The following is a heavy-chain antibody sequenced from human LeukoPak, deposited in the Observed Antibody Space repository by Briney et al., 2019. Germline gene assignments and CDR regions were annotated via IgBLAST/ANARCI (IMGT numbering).Heavy chain of an antibody. CDR2: ITSNGGSA. V-gene: IGHV3-64D*06. CDR1: GFTFSSYT. Sequence: GGSLRLSFSASGFTFSSYTIHWVRQAPGKGLEFVSAITSNGGSAYYADSVKGRFTISRDNSKNTVYLQMSSLRAEDTAVYYCVIARGYFDSSGSDYWGQGTLVTVSS. J-gene: IGHJ4*02. CDR3: VIARGYFDSSGSDY. D-gene: IGHD3-9*01.